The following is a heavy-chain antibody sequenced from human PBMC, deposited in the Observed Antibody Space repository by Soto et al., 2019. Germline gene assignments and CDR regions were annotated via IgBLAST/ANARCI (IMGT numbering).Heavy chain of an antibody. Sequence: PGESLKISCKGSGYSFTSYWVGWVRQMPGKGLEWMGIIYPGDSDTRYSPSFQGQVTISADKSISTAYLQWSSLKASDTAMYYCVSAYYYDSSGYYYGAFDIWGQGTMVTVSS. V-gene: IGHV5-51*01. CDR3: VSAYYYDSSGYYYGAFDI. CDR1: GYSFTSYW. J-gene: IGHJ3*02. CDR2: IYPGDSDT. D-gene: IGHD3-22*01.